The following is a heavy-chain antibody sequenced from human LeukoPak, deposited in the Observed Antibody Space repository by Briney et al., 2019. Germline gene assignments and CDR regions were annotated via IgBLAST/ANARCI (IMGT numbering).Heavy chain of an antibody. Sequence: SETLSLTCSVSGGSITSSSYYWAWIRQPPEKGLEWIGSVCYTGGTNYSPSLKCRVTISVDTSKNQFSLNLSSVTAAGTAVYYCARHGGTRISLVEVFYFDYWGQGALVTVSS. D-gene: IGHD2/OR15-2a*01. V-gene: IGHV4-39*01. CDR1: GGSITSSSYY. CDR3: ARHGGTRISLVEVFYFDY. J-gene: IGHJ4*02. CDR2: VCYTGGT.